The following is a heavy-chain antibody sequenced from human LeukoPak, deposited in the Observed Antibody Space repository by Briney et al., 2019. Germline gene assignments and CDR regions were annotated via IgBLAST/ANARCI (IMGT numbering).Heavy chain of an antibody. Sequence: PETLSLTCAVSGVPFSNYYWSWVRQSPTKGLEWIGEINHSGYTNYNPSLKSRVTISIDTSKNQFSLMLTSVTAADTAVYYCTRAVAGHPDWGQGTLVTVSS. J-gene: IGHJ4*02. CDR1: GVPFSNYY. V-gene: IGHV4-34*01. D-gene: IGHD6-19*01. CDR2: INHSGYT. CDR3: TRAVAGHPD.